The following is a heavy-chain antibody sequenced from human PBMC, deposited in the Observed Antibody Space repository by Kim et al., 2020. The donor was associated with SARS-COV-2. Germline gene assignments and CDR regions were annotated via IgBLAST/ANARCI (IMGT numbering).Heavy chain of an antibody. Sequence: GESLKISCKGSGYSFTSYWISWVRQMPGKGLEWMGRIDPSDSYTNYSPSFQGHVTISADKSISTAYLQWSSLKASDTAMYYCARLPRLSSVSYWYYYGMDVWGQGTTVTVSS. J-gene: IGHJ6*02. D-gene: IGHD1-26*01. CDR1: GYSFTSYW. CDR2: IDPSDSYT. CDR3: ARLPRLSSVSYWYYYGMDV. V-gene: IGHV5-10-1*01.